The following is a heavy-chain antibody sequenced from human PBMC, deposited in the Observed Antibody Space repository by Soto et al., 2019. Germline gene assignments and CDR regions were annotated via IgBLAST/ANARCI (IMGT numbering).Heavy chain of an antibody. Sequence: SVKVSCKASGGTFSSYAISWVRQAPGQGLEWMGGIIPIFGTANYAQKFQGRVTITADESTSTAYMELSSLRSEDTAVYYCARDLGSGSYYHYYYYGMDVWGQGTTVTV. J-gene: IGHJ6*02. CDR1: GGTFSSYA. CDR2: IIPIFGTA. D-gene: IGHD1-26*01. CDR3: ARDLGSGSYYHYYYYGMDV. V-gene: IGHV1-69*13.